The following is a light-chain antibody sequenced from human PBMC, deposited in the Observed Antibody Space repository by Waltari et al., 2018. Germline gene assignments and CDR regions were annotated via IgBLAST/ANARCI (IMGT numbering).Light chain of an antibody. J-gene: IGLJ2*01. CDR3: ATWDNSLRNVV. CDR2: DNN. Sequence: QSVLTQPPSVSAAQGQQVTIPCSGSSSTIGNPYVSWYHQFPGAAPKLLIYDNNKRPSGIPDRFSASKSGTSATLAITGLQIGDEADYYCATWDNSLRNVVFGGGTKLTVL. CDR1: SSTIGNPY. V-gene: IGLV1-51*01.